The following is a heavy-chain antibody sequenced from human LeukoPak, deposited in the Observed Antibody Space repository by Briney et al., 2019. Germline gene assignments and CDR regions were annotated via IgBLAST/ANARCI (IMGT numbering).Heavy chain of an antibody. CDR1: GFAFSTYP. Sequence: GGSLRLSCAASGFAFSTYPVHWVRQAPGKGLEWVAVISYDGSNKYYADSVKGRFTISRDNSKNTLYLQMNSLRAEDTAIYYCASRHYDFGYYWGQGTLVTVSS. CDR3: ASRHYDFGYY. V-gene: IGHV3-30*04. CDR2: ISYDGSNK. J-gene: IGHJ4*02. D-gene: IGHD4-17*01.